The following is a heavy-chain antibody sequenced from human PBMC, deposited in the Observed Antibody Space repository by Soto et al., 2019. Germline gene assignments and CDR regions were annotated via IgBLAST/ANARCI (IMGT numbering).Heavy chain of an antibody. J-gene: IGHJ6*02. V-gene: IGHV3-23*01. CDR3: AGVTYYDFWSGYFPPYYYGMDV. Sequence: PGGSLRLSCAASGFTFSIYAMSWVRQAPGKGLEWVSAISGSGGSTYYADSVKGRFTISRDNSKNTLYLQMNSLRAEDTAVYYCAGVTYYDFWSGYFPPYYYGMDVWGQGTTVTVSS. CDR1: GFTFSIYA. D-gene: IGHD3-3*01. CDR2: ISGSGGST.